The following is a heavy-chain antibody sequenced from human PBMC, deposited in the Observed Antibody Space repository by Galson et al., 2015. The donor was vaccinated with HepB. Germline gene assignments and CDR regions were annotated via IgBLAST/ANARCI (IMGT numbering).Heavy chain of an antibody. CDR1: GFTFSSYG. D-gene: IGHD2-2*03. CDR2: ISYDGSNK. J-gene: IGHJ6*02. CDR3: AKDGYCSSTSCGLGYYYYGMDV. V-gene: IGHV3-30*18. Sequence: SLRLSCAASGFTFSSYGMHWVRQAPGKGLEWVAVISYDGSNKYYADSVKGRFTISRDNSKNTLYLQMNSLRAEDTAVYYCAKDGYCSSTSCGLGYYYYGMDVWGQGTTVTVSS.